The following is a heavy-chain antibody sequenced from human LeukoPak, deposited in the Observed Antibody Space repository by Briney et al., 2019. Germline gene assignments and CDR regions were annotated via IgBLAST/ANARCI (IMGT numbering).Heavy chain of an antibody. Sequence: GGSLRLSCAASGFTFSSYAMHWVRQAPGKGLEWVSSISSSSSYIYYADSVKGRFTISRDNAKNSLYLQMNSLRAEDTAVYYCARVLMCSGGSCPGDAFDIWGQGTMVTVSS. CDR3: ARVLMCSGGSCPGDAFDI. V-gene: IGHV3-21*01. CDR1: GFTFSSYA. D-gene: IGHD2-15*01. CDR2: ISSSSSYI. J-gene: IGHJ3*02.